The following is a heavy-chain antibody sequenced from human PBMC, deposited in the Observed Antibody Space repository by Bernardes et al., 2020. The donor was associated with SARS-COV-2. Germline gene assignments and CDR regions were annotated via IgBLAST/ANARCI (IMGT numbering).Heavy chain of an antibody. J-gene: IGHJ5*02. CDR3: VRGTGFCSGGSCGWIDP. CDR1: RGSVSFGSNY. V-gene: IGHV4-61*01. D-gene: IGHD2-15*01. CDR2: SYYPGSI. Sequence: SETLSLTCSVSRGSVSFGSNYWTWIRPPKGKGLEWIGYSYYPGSINYNPSLKSRVTISVDTSKNQFSLKLTSVTAADTAVYYCVRGTGFCSGGSCGWIDPWGQGTLVSVSS.